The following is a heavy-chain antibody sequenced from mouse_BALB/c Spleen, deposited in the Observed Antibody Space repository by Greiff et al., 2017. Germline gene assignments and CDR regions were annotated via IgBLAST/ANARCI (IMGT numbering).Heavy chain of an antibody. CDR3: NVPGNYGLDY. Sequence: EVQLQQSGAELVRPGASVKLSCTASGFNFNGYYMHWVKQRPEQGLEWIGCIDPENGDTEYAPKFQGKATMTADTSSNTAYLQLSSLTSEDTAVYYGNVPGNYGLDYWGQGTTLTVSS. CDR2: IDPENGDT. CDR1: GFNFNGYY. D-gene: IGHD2-1*01. J-gene: IGHJ2*01. V-gene: IGHV14-4*02.